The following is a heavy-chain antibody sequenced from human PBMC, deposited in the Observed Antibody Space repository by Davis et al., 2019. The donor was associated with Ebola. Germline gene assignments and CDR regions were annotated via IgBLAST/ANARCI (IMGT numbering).Heavy chain of an antibody. CDR1: GGSISSSSYY. J-gene: IGHJ6*02. V-gene: IGHV4-39*01. D-gene: IGHD3-16*02. CDR3: ARAVSDYVWGSYRYTVYYYGMDV. Sequence: PSETMSLTCTVSGGSISSSSYYWGWIRQPPGKGLEWIGSIYYSGSTYYNPSLKSRVTISVDTSKNQFSLKLSSVTAADTAVYYCARAVSDYVWGSYRYTVYYYGMDVWGQGTTVTVSS. CDR2: IYYSGST.